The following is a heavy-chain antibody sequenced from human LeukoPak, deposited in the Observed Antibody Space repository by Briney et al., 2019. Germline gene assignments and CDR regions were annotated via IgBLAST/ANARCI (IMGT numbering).Heavy chain of an antibody. CDR3: AKGSSGYFADL. V-gene: IGHV3-23*01. D-gene: IGHD3-22*01. CDR1: GFIFNNFG. Sequence: GGSLRLSCTAAGFIFNNFGLMWVRQAPGKGLEWVSAISNDGGGTTYADFVKGRFTISRDNSKNTLFLQMNSLRAEDTALYYCAKGSSGYFADLWGQGTLVTVSS. J-gene: IGHJ5*02. CDR2: ISNDGGGT.